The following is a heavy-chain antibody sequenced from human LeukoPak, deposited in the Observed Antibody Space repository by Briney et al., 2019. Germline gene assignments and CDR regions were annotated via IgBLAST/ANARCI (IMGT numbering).Heavy chain of an antibody. D-gene: IGHD2-2*02. J-gene: IGHJ5*02. CDR3: ASGECSSTSCYTGMS. CDR1: GYTFTGYY. CDR2: INPNSGGT. Sequence: VASVKVSCKASGYTFTGYYMHWVRQAPGQGLEWMGRINPNSGGTNYAQKFQGRVTMTRDTSISTAYMELSRLRSDDTAVYYCASGECSSTSCYTGMSWGQGTLVTVSS. V-gene: IGHV1-2*06.